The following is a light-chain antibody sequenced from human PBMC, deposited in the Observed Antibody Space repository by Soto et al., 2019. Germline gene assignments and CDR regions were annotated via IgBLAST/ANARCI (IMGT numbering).Light chain of an antibody. V-gene: IGLV2-8*01. Sequence: QSALTQPASVSGSPGQSITISCAGTMRDIGAYDYVSWYQQHPGKAPKLLIYEVTKRPLGVPDRFSGSKSGNAASLTVSGLQAEDEADYYCSSYAGSNYPYVFGTGTKVTVL. CDR2: EVT. CDR1: MRDIGAYDY. J-gene: IGLJ1*01. CDR3: SSYAGSNYPYV.